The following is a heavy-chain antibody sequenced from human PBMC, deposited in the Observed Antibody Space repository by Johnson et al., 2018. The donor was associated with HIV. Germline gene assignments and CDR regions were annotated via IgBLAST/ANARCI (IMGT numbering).Heavy chain of an antibody. CDR1: GFTFSDYY. CDR3: ATGDGRGAFDI. D-gene: IGHD7-27*01. Sequence: VQLVESGGGLVKPGGSLRLSCAASGFTFSDYYMNWIRQAPGKGLEWVSYISSSGIYYADSVKGRFTVSRDNAKNSLYLQMNSLRAEDTAVYYCATGDGRGAFDIWGQGTMVTVSS. J-gene: IGHJ3*02. CDR2: ISSSGI. V-gene: IGHV3-11*04.